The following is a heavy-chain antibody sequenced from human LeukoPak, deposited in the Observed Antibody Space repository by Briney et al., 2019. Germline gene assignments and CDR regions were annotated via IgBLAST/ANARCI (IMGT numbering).Heavy chain of an antibody. Sequence: PGGSLRLSCAASAFSFSNYNMNWVRQAPGKGLEWVSSITSSGSYIYYADSVKGRFTISRDNAKNSLYLHINSLRSEDTAVYYCARDLYTAYSSSWYALWFWGQGTLVTVSS. D-gene: IGHD6-13*01. J-gene: IGHJ4*02. V-gene: IGHV3-21*01. CDR2: ITSSGSYI. CDR1: AFSFSNYN. CDR3: ARDLYTAYSSSWYALWF.